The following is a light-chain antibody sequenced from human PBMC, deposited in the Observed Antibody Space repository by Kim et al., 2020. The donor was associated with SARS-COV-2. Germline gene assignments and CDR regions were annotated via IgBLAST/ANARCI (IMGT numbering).Light chain of an antibody. CDR1: SSDIGGYNF. Sequence: GQSVTIPCPGTSSDIGGYNFVAWYQQHPGKAPKVMIYEVNKRPSGVPDRFSGSKSGNTASLTVSGLQAEDEADYYCSSYAGRQNLVFGGGTQLTVL. CDR2: EVN. CDR3: SSYAGRQNLV. J-gene: IGLJ2*01. V-gene: IGLV2-8*01.